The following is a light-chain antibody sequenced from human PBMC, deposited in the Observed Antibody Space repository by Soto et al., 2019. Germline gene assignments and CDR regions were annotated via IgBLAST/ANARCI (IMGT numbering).Light chain of an antibody. Sequence: DIVMTQSPLSLPVTPGEPATLSCRASQSVSNNYLAWYQQKPGQAPRLLIYGASNRATGIPDRFSGGGSGTDFTLTISRLEPEDFAVYYCQQYGSSGTFGQGTKVDIK. CDR1: QSVSNNY. J-gene: IGKJ1*01. CDR2: GAS. CDR3: QQYGSSGT. V-gene: IGKV3-20*01.